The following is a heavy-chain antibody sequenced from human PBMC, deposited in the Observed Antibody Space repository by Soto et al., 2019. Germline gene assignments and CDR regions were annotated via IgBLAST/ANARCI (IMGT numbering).Heavy chain of an antibody. CDR2: IGGTGAPT. V-gene: IGHV3-23*01. CDR3: GRDPNGNYIGAFDM. D-gene: IGHD3-3*01. J-gene: IGHJ3*02. Sequence: EVQLLESGGGLEQPGGSLTISCAASGFTFFNYAMTWVRQAPGKGLEWVSSIGGTGAPTKYADSVKGRFTISRENSKNMLYLQLSSLRPEDTAVYYCGRDPNGNYIGAFDMWGQGTVVTVSS. CDR1: GFTFFNYA.